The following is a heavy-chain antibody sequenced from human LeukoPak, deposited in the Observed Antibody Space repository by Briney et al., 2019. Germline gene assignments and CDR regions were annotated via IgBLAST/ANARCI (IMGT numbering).Heavy chain of an antibody. Sequence: GGSLRLSCTGSGFIFSTYWMHWVRQAPGKGLVWVSRIKTDGSTKYYADSVKGRFAVSRDNAKNSLYLQMNSLRAEDTADYYCLGSNIAAVWGQGTLVTVSS. CDR1: GFIFSTYW. J-gene: IGHJ4*02. D-gene: IGHD6-13*01. CDR3: LGSNIAAV. V-gene: IGHV3-74*01. CDR2: IKTDGSTK.